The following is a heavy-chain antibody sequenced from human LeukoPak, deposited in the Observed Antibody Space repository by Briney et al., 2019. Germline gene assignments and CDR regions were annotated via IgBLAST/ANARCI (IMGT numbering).Heavy chain of an antibody. D-gene: IGHD1-26*01. CDR3: ARDGLGSAFDI. V-gene: IGHV4-59*01. CDR1: GGSISSYY. J-gene: IGHJ3*02. CDR2: IYYSGST. Sequence: SETLSLTCTVSGGSISSYYWSWIRQPPGKGLEWIGYIYYSGSTNYNPSLESRVTISVDTSKNQFSLKLSSVTAADTAVYYCARDGLGSAFDIWGQGTMVTVSS.